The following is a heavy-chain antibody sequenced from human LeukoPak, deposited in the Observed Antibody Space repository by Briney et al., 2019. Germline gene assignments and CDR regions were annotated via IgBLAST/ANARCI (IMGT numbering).Heavy chain of an antibody. CDR2: IKQDGSEK. J-gene: IGHJ4*02. D-gene: IGHD3-22*01. V-gene: IGHV3-7*04. Sequence: PGGSMRLSCAASRLTFSSYWMSWVRQAPGNGLEWVAKIKQDGSEKYYVDSVKGRFTISRDNAKNSLYLQMNSLRAEDTAVYYCARTSSRYYYDSSGYDFDYWGQGPLVTVSS. CDR1: RLTFSSYW. CDR3: ARTSSRYYYDSSGYDFDY.